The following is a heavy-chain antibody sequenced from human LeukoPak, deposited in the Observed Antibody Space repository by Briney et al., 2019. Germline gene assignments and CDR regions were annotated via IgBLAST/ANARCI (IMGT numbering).Heavy chain of an antibody. D-gene: IGHD5-24*01. CDR1: GYTFTGYY. CDR3: ARMEMAHGRYYFDY. J-gene: IGHJ4*02. CDR2: INPNSGGT. Sequence: GASVKVSCKASGYTFTGYYMHWVRQAPGQGLEWMGWINPNSGGTNYAQKFQGRVTMTRDTSISTAYMELSRLRSDDTAVYYCARMEMAHGRYYFDYWGQGTLVTVSS. V-gene: IGHV1-2*02.